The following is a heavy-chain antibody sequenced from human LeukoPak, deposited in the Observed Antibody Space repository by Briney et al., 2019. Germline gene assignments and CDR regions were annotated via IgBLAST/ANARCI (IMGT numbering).Heavy chain of an antibody. CDR3: ARALTPSSAGTIDY. Sequence: ASVKVSCKASGYTFTGCYMHWVRQAPGQGLDWMGWIIPTSGGTYYAQRLQGRVTMTRDTSISTAYMELTRLRSDDTAVYYCARALTPSSAGTIDYWGQGTLVTVSS. CDR1: GYTFTGCY. D-gene: IGHD6-13*01. CDR2: IIPTSGGT. V-gene: IGHV1-2*02. J-gene: IGHJ4*02.